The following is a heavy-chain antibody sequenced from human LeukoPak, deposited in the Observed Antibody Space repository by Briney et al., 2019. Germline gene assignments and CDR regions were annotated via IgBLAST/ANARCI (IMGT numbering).Heavy chain of an antibody. CDR2: IKPDGSAQ. Sequence: PGGSLRLSCAASGFTFSNYWMTWVRQAPGKGLEWVANIKPDGSAQYYADSVRGRFTISRDSAKNSVFLQMNSLRGEDTAVYYCTRDSGYNAFDIWGQGTMVTVSS. V-gene: IGHV3-7*01. D-gene: IGHD5-12*01. J-gene: IGHJ3*02. CDR3: TRDSGYNAFDI. CDR1: GFTFSNYW.